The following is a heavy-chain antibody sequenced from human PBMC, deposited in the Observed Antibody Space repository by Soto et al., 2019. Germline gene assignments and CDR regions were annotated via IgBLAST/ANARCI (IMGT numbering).Heavy chain of an antibody. CDR2: INHSGST. V-gene: IGHV4-34*01. J-gene: IGHJ6*02. CDR1: GGSFSGYY. CDR3: ASALELRSHGLDYYGMDV. D-gene: IGHD3-10*01. Sequence: SETLSLTCAVYGGSFSGYYWSWIRQPPGKGLEWIGEINHSGSTNYNPSLKSRVTISVDTSKNQFSLKLSSVTAADTAVYYCASALELRSHGLDYYGMDVWGQGTTVTVS.